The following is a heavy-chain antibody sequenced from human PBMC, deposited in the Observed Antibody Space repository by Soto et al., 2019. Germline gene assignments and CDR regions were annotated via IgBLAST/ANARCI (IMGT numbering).Heavy chain of an antibody. D-gene: IGHD6-6*01. CDR1: GFTFSSYG. CDR3: AREWAYSSSPHGGYFDL. Sequence: QVQLVESGGGVVQPGRSLRLSCAASGFTFSSYGMHWVRQAPGKGLEWVAVIWYDGSNKYDADSVKGRFTISRDNSKNTLYLQMNSLGAEDTAVYYCAREWAYSSSPHGGYFDLWGRGTLVTVSS. V-gene: IGHV3-33*01. CDR2: IWYDGSNK. J-gene: IGHJ2*01.